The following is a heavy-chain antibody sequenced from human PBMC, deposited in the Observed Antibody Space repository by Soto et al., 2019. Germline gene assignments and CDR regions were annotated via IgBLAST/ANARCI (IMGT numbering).Heavy chain of an antibody. CDR3: ARYGDYGDYYVLDY. CDR2: IYYSGST. D-gene: IGHD4-17*01. CDR1: GGSISSGGYY. Sequence: SETLSLTCTVSGGSISSGGYYWSWIRQHPGKGLEWIGYIYYSGSTYYNPSLKSRVTISVDTSKNQFSLKLSSVTAADTAVYYCARYGDYGDYYVLDYWGQGTLVTVLL. J-gene: IGHJ4*02. V-gene: IGHV4-31*03.